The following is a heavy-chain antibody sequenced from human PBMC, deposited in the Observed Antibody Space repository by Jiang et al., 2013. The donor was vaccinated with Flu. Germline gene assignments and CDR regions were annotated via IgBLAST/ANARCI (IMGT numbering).Heavy chain of an antibody. CDR3: AAYSPRAGGAFDI. CDR1: SYY. D-gene: IGHD4-11*01. CDR2: INPSGGST. J-gene: IGHJ3*02. V-gene: IGHV1-46*01. Sequence: SYYMHWVRQAPGQGLEWMGIINPSGGSTSYAQKFQGRVTMTRDTSTSTVYMELSSLRSEDTAVYYCAAYSPRAGGAFDIWGQGTMVTVSS.